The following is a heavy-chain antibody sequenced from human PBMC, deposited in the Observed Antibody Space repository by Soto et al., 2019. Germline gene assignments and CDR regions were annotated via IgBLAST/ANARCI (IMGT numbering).Heavy chain of an antibody. V-gene: IGHV4-59*01. CDR3: AREGAVGGGYFDY. D-gene: IGHD1-26*01. J-gene: IGHJ4*02. CDR1: GGSISSYY. CDR2: IYYSGST. Sequence: QVQLQESGPGLVKPSETLSLTCTVSGGSISSYYWSWIRQPPGKGLEWIGYIYYSGSTNYNPSLKSRVTISVDTSKNQFSLKLSSVTAADTAVYYCAREGAVGGGYFDYWGQGTRVTVSS.